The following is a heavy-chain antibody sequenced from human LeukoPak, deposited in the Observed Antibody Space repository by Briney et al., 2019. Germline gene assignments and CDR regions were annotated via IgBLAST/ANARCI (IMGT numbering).Heavy chain of an antibody. Sequence: GGSLRLSCAASGFTFSSYSMNWVRQAPGKGLEWVSSISSGSSYIYYADSVKGRFTISRDNAKNSLYLQMNSLRAEDTAVYYCARGGMDYDFWSGPTNYCFDYWGQGTLVTVSS. J-gene: IGHJ4*02. CDR3: ARGGMDYDFWSGPTNYCFDY. V-gene: IGHV3-21*01. D-gene: IGHD3-3*01. CDR2: ISSGSSYI. CDR1: GFTFSSYS.